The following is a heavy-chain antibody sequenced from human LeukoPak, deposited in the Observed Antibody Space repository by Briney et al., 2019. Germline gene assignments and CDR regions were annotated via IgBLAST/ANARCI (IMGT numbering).Heavy chain of an antibody. D-gene: IGHD4-11*01. CDR2: INRDGSST. J-gene: IGHJ4*02. CDR1: GFTFSSYW. CDR3: ARDYSSLDY. V-gene: IGHV3-74*01. Sequence: GGSLRLSCAASGFTFSSYWMRSVRQAPGKGLVWVSRINRDGSSTTYADSVKGRFTISRDNAKNTLYLQMNSLRAEDTAVYYCARDYSSLDYWGQGTLVTVSS.